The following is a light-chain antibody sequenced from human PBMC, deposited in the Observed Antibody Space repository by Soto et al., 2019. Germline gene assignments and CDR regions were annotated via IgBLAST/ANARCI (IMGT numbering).Light chain of an antibody. J-gene: IGKJ1*01. CDR1: QSISSW. CDR2: KAS. Sequence: DIQMTQSPSTLSASVGDRVTITCRASQSISSWLAWYQQKPGKAPTLLIYKASSLESGVPSRFSGSGSGTEFTLTISSLQPDDSATYYCQQYNSYPWTFGQGTKVEIK. CDR3: QQYNSYPWT. V-gene: IGKV1-5*03.